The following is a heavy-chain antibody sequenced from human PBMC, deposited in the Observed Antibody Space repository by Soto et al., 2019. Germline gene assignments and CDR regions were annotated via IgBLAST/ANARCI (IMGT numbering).Heavy chain of an antibody. CDR3: AKDKEGAWLGGVDY. D-gene: IGHD6-19*01. CDR1: GFTFDDYA. CDR2: ISWNSGSI. J-gene: IGHJ4*02. Sequence: EVQLVESGGGLVQPGRSLRLSCAASGFTFDDYAMHWVRQAPGKGLEWVSGISWNSGSIGYADSVKGRFTISRDNAKNSLYLQMNSLRAEDTALYYCAKDKEGAWLGGVDYWGQGTLVTVSS. V-gene: IGHV3-9*01.